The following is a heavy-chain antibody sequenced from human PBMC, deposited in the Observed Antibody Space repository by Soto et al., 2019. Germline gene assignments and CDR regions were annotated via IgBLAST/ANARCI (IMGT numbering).Heavy chain of an antibody. Sequence: QVQLQESGPGLVKTSETLSLTCAVSGDSISSNYWSWIRQPPGKGLEWIGYIYYSGRTKYNPYLKSRLTISVDTSDNQFSLRLSSVTAAYTAVYYCARLVRDYGDYGAFDFWGQGTLVTVSS. CDR1: GDSISSNY. J-gene: IGHJ4*02. CDR3: ARLVRDYGDYGAFDF. D-gene: IGHD4-17*01. V-gene: IGHV4-59*01. CDR2: IYYSGRT.